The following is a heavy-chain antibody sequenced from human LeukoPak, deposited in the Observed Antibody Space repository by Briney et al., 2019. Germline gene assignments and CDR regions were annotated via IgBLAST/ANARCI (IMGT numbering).Heavy chain of an antibody. V-gene: IGHV4-34*01. D-gene: IGHD2-2*01. CDR1: GGSFSGYY. Sequence: SETPSLTCAVYGGSFSGYYWSWIRQPPGKGLEWIGEINHSGSTNYNPSLKSRVTISVDTSKNQFSLKLSSVTAADTAVYYCARVITVVVPAAISFDYWGQGTLVTVSS. CDR2: INHSGST. CDR3: ARVITVVVPAAISFDY. J-gene: IGHJ4*02.